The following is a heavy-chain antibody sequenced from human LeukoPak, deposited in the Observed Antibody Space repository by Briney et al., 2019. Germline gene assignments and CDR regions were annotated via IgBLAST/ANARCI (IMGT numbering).Heavy chain of an antibody. Sequence: SGTLSLTCTVSGGSISSSSYYWGWIRQPPGKGLEWIGSIYYSGSTYYNPSLKSRVTISVDTSKNQFSLKLSSVTAADTAVYYCARATIYCSSTSCYEGHAFDIWGQGTMVTVSS. D-gene: IGHD2-2*01. CDR3: ARATIYCSSTSCYEGHAFDI. CDR1: GGSISSSSYY. V-gene: IGHV4-39*07. J-gene: IGHJ3*02. CDR2: IYYSGST.